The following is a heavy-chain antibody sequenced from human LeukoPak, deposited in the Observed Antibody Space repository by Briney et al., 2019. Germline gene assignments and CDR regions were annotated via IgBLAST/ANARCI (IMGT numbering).Heavy chain of an antibody. J-gene: IGHJ5*02. V-gene: IGHV1-8*01. CDR1: GYTFASYD. D-gene: IGHD6-13*01. Sequence: GASVKVSCKASGYTFASYDINWVRQATGQGLEWMGWMNPNSGNTGYAQKFQGRVTITRNTSISTAYMELSSLRSEDTAVYYCARGKPEQQLRFDPWGQGTLVTVSS. CDR2: MNPNSGNT. CDR3: ARGKPEQQLRFDP.